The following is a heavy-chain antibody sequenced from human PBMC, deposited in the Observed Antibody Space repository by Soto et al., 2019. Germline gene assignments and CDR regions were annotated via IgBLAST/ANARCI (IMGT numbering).Heavy chain of an antibody. CDR1: GFTFSSYG. J-gene: IGHJ6*02. D-gene: IGHD3-16*01. V-gene: IGHV3-33*01. Sequence: QVQLVESGGGVVQPGRSLRLSCAASGFTFSSYGMHWVRQAPGKGLEWVAVIWYDGSNKYYADSVKGRFTISRDNSKNTLYLQMNSLRAEDTAVYYCARESPPEDTLGTAWYYGMDVWGQGTTVTVSS. CDR3: ARESPPEDTLGTAWYYGMDV. CDR2: IWYDGSNK.